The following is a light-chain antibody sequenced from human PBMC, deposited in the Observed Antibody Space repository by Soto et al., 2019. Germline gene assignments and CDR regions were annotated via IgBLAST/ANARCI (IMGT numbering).Light chain of an antibody. CDR3: QQYNNLPPWT. J-gene: IGKJ1*01. Sequence: EIMMTQSPATLSVSLGQRATLSCRASQNVSRTLAWYQQKPGQAPRLLIYGTSTRATGIPARFSGWGSGTEFTRTINSLQSEDFAVYYCQQYNNLPPWTFGQGTKVEIK. CDR2: GTS. V-gene: IGKV3-15*01. CDR1: QNVSRT.